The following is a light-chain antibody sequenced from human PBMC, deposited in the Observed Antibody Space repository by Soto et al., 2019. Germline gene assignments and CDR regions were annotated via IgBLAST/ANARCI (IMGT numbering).Light chain of an antibody. V-gene: IGLV2-8*01. J-gene: IGLJ1*01. CDR3: TSYASVNIHV. CDR1: SSVVGPYKY. Sequence: QSVLTQPPSASGSPGQSVTISCTGTSSVVGPYKYVSWYQQHPGKAPKLIIYAVNQRPSGVPDRFSGSKSGNTASLTVSGLQALYVTDYSRTSYASVNIHVFVT. CDR2: AVN.